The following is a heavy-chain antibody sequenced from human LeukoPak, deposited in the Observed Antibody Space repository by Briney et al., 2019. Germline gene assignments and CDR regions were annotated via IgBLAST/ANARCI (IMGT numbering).Heavy chain of an antibody. V-gene: IGHV4-34*01. CDR1: GGSFSGYY. Sequence: SETLSLTCAVYGGSFSGYYWSWIRQPPGKGLEWIGEINHSGSTNYNPSLKSRVTISVDTSKNQFSLKLSSVTAADTAVYYCARDPIAAASRTVCDFDYWGQGNLVTVSS. J-gene: IGHJ4*02. CDR2: INHSGST. D-gene: IGHD6-13*01. CDR3: ARDPIAAASRTVCDFDY.